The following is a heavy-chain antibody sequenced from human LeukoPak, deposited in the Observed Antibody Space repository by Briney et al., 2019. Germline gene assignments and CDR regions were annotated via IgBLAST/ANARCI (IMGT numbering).Heavy chain of an antibody. D-gene: IGHD3-22*01. CDR2: ISWNSGSI. CDR3: AIDISSSGTYYFDY. J-gene: IGHJ4*02. CDR1: GFTFDDYA. V-gene: IGHV3-9*01. Sequence: GGSLRLSCAASGFTFDDYAMHWVRQAPGKGLEWVSGISWNSGSIGYADSVKGRFTISRDNAKNSLYLQMNSLRAEDTALYYCAIDISSSGTYYFDYWGQGTLVTVSS.